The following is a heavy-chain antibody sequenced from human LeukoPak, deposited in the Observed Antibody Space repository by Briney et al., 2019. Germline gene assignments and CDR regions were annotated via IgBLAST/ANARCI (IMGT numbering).Heavy chain of an antibody. Sequence: ASVKVSCKASGGTFSSYAISWLRQAPGQGLEWMGRIIPIFGTANYAQKFQGRVTITTDESTSTAYMELSSLRSEDTAVYYCAAGLITMIVVDGDYYYYMDVWGKGTTVTVSS. CDR3: AAGLITMIVVDGDYYYYMDV. CDR1: GGTFSSYA. CDR2: IIPIFGTA. J-gene: IGHJ6*03. D-gene: IGHD3-22*01. V-gene: IGHV1-69*05.